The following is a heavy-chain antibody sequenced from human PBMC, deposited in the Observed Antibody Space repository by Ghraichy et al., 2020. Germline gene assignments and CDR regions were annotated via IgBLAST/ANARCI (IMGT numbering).Heavy chain of an antibody. CDR3: AKTGSSSSLSYYYYYGMDV. CDR1: GFTFSSYA. CDR2: ISGSGGST. D-gene: IGHD6-6*01. J-gene: IGHJ6*02. Sequence: GGSLRLSCAASGFTFSSYAMSWVRQAPGKGLEWVSAISGSGGSTYYADSVKGRFTISRDNSKNTLYLQMNSLRAEDTAVYYCAKTGSSSSLSYYYYYGMDVWGQGTTVTVSS. V-gene: IGHV3-23*01.